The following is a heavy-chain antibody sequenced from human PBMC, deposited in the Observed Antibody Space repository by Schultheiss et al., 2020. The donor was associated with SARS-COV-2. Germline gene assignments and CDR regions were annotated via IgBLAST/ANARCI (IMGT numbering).Heavy chain of an antibody. CDR3: AREGGRENARAFDP. Sequence: GGSLRLSCTASGFTFGDYTMSWVRQAPGKGLEWVAVISYDGSNKYYADSVKGRFTISRDNSKNTLYLQMNSLRAEDTAVYYCAREGGRENARAFDPWGQGTLVTVSS. CDR1: GFTFGDYT. CDR2: ISYDGSNK. J-gene: IGHJ5*02. V-gene: IGHV3-30*04.